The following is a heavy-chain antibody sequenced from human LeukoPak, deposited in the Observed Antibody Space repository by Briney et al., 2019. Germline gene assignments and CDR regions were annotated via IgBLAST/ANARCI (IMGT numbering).Heavy chain of an antibody. Sequence: GGSLRLSCAASGFTFSSYAMHWVRQAPGKGLEWVAVISYDGSNKYYADSVEGRFTISRDNSKNTLYLQMNSLRAEDTAVYYCAREPDGYNSYYFDYWGQGTLVTVSS. CDR3: AREPDGYNSYYFDY. J-gene: IGHJ4*02. D-gene: IGHD5-24*01. V-gene: IGHV3-30*04. CDR2: ISYDGSNK. CDR1: GFTFSSYA.